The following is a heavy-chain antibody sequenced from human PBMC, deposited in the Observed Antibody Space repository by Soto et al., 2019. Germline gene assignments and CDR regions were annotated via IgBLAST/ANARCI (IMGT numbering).Heavy chain of an antibody. CDR1: GFTFDDYA. CDR3: AKGAGGDYGSEGDY. D-gene: IGHD4-17*01. V-gene: IGHV3-9*01. J-gene: IGHJ4*02. Sequence: DVQLVESGGGLVQPGRSLRLSCAASGFTFDDYAMHWVRQAPGKGLEWVSGISWNSGSIGYADSVKGRFTISRDNAKNSLYLQMNSLRAEDTALYYCAKGAGGDYGSEGDYWGQGTLVTVSS. CDR2: ISWNSGSI.